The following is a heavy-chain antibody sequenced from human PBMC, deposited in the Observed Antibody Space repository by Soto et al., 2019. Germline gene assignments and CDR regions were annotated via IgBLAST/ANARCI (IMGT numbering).Heavy chain of an antibody. CDR1: GFTFSSYA. D-gene: IGHD6-13*01. V-gene: IGHV3-23*01. CDR2: ISGSGGST. Sequence: EVQLLESGGGLVQPGGSLRLSCAASGFTFSSYAMSWVRQAPGKGLEWVSAISGSGGSTYYADSVKGRFTISRDNSKNALYLQMNSLRAEDTAVYYCAKRGKYSSSWYRFDYWGQGTLVTVSS. CDR3: AKRGKYSSSWYRFDY. J-gene: IGHJ4*02.